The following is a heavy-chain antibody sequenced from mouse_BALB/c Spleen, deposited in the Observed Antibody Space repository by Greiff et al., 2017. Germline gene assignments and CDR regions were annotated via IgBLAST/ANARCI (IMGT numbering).Heavy chain of an antibody. V-gene: IGHV14-4*02. CDR3: ARGGLWPGFAY. Sequence: VQLQQSGAELVRSGASVKLSCTASGFNIKDYYMHWVKQRPEQGLEWIGWIDPENGDTEYAPKFKDKATLTVDKSSSTAYMQLSSPTSEDSAVYYCARGGLWPGFAYWGQGTLVTVSA. D-gene: IGHD1-1*02. J-gene: IGHJ3*01. CDR1: GFNIKDYY. CDR2: IDPENGDT.